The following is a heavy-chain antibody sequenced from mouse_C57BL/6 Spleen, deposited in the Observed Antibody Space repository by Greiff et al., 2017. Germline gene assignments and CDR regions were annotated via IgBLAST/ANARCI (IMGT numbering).Heavy chain of an antibody. J-gene: IGHJ2*01. V-gene: IGHV1-82*01. Sequence: VQLQQSGPELVKPGASVKISCKASGYAFSSSWMNWVEQRPGKGLEWIGRIYPGDGDTNYNGKFKGKATLTADKSSSTAYMQLSSLTSDDSAVYFCAITTVVAFDYWGQGTTLTVSS. CDR3: AITTVVAFDY. D-gene: IGHD1-1*01. CDR2: IYPGDGDT. CDR1: GYAFSSSW.